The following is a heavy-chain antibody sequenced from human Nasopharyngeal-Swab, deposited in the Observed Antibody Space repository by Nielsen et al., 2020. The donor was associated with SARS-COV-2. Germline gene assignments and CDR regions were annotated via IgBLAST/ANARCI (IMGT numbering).Heavy chain of an antibody. CDR1: GGTFNNYG. D-gene: IGHD3-22*01. V-gene: IGHV1-69*04. J-gene: IGHJ4*02. CDR2: VIPLLATA. CDR3: ATIYHFHSGGFSFQY. Sequence: SVKVSCNASGGTFNNYGISWVRQAPGQALEWVGRVIPLLATANYAQKFQDRVTITADKATNTAYMELSSLRSEDTAIYYCATIYHFHSGGFSFQYWGQGTLVTVSS.